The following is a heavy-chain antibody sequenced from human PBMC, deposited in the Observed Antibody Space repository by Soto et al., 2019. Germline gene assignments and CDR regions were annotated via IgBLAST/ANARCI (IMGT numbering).Heavy chain of an antibody. J-gene: IGHJ6*02. CDR1: GYTFSTHA. Sequence: ASVKVSCKASGYTFSTHAMHWVRQAPGQSLEWMGWINVGTGQTKHSHRFQDRISITRDTSASTAYMELSSLRSEDTAGYYCARGKGMEENYYYYGLDIWGQGTTVTVSS. CDR2: INVGTGQT. V-gene: IGHV1-3*01. D-gene: IGHD1-1*01. CDR3: ARGKGMEENYYYYGLDI.